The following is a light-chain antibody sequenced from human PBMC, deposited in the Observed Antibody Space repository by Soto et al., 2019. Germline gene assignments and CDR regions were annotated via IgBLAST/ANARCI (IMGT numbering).Light chain of an antibody. J-gene: IGLJ1*01. CDR3: TSYISSSAFFV. CDR2: EVS. Sequence: LTQPASVSGSPGQSVTISCTGSASDIGRYDYVSWYQQYPGNTPKLLIYEVSHRPSGVSDRFSGSKSGDTASLTISGVQFQDEATYYCTSYISSSAFFVFGTGTKVTAL. CDR1: ASDIGRYDY. V-gene: IGLV2-14*03.